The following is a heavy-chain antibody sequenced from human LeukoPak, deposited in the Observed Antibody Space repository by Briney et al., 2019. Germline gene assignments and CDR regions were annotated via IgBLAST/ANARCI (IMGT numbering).Heavy chain of an antibody. V-gene: IGHV3-43*01. CDR3: AKEGRDIGYCSSTSCYHFDY. Sequence: GGSLRLSCAASGFTFDDYTMHWVRQAPGKGLEWVSLISWDGGSTYYADSVKGRFTISRDNSKNSLYLQMNSLRTEDTALYYCAKEGRDIGYCSSTSCYHFDYWGQGTLVTVSS. J-gene: IGHJ4*02. CDR1: GFTFDDYT. CDR2: ISWDGGST. D-gene: IGHD2-2*01.